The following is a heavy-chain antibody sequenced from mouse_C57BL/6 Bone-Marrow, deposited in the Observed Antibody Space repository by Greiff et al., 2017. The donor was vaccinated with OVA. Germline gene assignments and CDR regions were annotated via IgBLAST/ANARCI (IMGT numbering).Heavy chain of an antibody. CDR1: GYTFTDYY. CDR2: INPYNGGT. D-gene: IGHD2-3*01. V-gene: IGHV1-19*01. CDR3: ARSSGYFWFAY. J-gene: IGHJ3*01. Sequence: EVMLVESGPVLVKPGASVKMSCKASGYTFTDYYMNWVKQSHGKSLEWIGVINPYNGGTSYNQKFKGKATLTVDKSSSTAYMELNSLTSEDSAVYYCARSSGYFWFAYWGQGTLVTVSA.